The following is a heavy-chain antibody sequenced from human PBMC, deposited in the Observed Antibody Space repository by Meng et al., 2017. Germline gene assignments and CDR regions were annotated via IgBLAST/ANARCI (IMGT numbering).Heavy chain of an antibody. CDR3: ARVAEYYYGPFDY. Sequence: GSLRLSCTVSGYSISSGYYWGWIRQPPGKGLEWIGSIYHSGSTYYNPSLKSRVTISVDTSKNQFSLKLSSVTAADTAVYYCARVAEYYYGPFDYWGQGTLVTVSS. CDR1: GYSISSGYY. J-gene: IGHJ4*02. D-gene: IGHD3-10*01. CDR2: IYHSGST. V-gene: IGHV4-38-2*02.